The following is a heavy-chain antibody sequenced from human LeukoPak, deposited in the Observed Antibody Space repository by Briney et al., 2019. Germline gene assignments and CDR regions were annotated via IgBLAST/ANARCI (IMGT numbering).Heavy chain of an antibody. CDR1: GYTFSHHW. V-gene: IGHV3-7*01. CDR3: ARLNWNYADY. D-gene: IGHD3-3*01. J-gene: IGHJ4*02. CDR2: IKEDGSEK. Sequence: GGSLRLACTASGYTFSHHWMTWVRQAPGTGLEWVANIKEDGSEKDYVDSVKGRFTISRDNGKNSLYLQMNSLRGEDAAVYYCARLNWNYADYWGQGTLVTVST.